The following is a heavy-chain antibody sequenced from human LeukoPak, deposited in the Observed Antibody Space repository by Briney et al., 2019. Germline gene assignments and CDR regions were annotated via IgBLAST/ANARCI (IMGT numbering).Heavy chain of an antibody. CDR1: GFTFSTYG. CDR3: ARENQLFRWFDP. D-gene: IGHD3-10*01. Sequence: PGGSLRLSCAASGFTFSTYGMVWVRQAPGKGLEWVAVIWYDGTNKYYADSVKGRFTISRDNSKNTLFLQLNSLTVEDTAVYYCARENQLFRWFDPWGQGTLVTISS. J-gene: IGHJ5*02. CDR2: IWYDGTNK. V-gene: IGHV3-33*01.